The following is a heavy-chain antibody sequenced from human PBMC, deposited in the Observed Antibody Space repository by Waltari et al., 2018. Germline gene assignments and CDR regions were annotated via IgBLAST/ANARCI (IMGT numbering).Heavy chain of an antibody. D-gene: IGHD5-12*01. CDR1: GFTLRGHG. J-gene: IGHJ4*02. V-gene: IGHV3-30-3*01. CDR2: ISLYGINQ. Sequence: QVHLVESGGGVVRPGVALGLSCSAGGFTLRGHGIRWVRQAPGTGLEWGAVISLYGINQYYADSVKGRFTISRDNSKNTLYLQMNSLRAEDTAVYYCARDTVDSGYVGFYFDYWGQGTLVTVSS. CDR3: ARDTVDSGYVGFYFDY.